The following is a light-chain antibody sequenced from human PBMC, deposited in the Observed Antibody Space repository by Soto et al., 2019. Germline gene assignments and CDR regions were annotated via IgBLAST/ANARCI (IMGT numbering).Light chain of an antibody. Sequence: EIVMTQSPATLSVSPGERATLSCRASQSVSSSLGWYQQKPGQAPRLLIYGASTRAAGISARFSGSGSGTEFTLTISSLQSEDFAVYYCQQYSEWPRTFGQGTKVEIK. CDR2: GAS. J-gene: IGKJ1*01. V-gene: IGKV3-15*01. CDR3: QQYSEWPRT. CDR1: QSVSSS.